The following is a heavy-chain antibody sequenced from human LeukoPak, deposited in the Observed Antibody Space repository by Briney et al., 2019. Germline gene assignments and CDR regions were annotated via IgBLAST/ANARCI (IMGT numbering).Heavy chain of an antibody. J-gene: IGHJ4*02. CDR2: IYYSGST. CDR3: ARCLATGGRVSFDY. V-gene: IGHV4-31*03. D-gene: IGHD6-13*01. CDR1: GGSISSGGHY. Sequence: SETLSLTCTVSGGSISSGGHYWSWIRQHPGKGLEWIGYIYYSGSTYYNPSLKSRVTISVDTSKNQFSLHLSSVTAADTAVYYCARCLATGGRVSFDYWGQGTLVTVSS.